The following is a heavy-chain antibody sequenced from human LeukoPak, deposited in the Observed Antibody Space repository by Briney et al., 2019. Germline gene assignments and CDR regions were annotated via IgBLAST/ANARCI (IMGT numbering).Heavy chain of an antibody. Sequence: SETLSLTCTVSGGSINSGGYYWTWIRQHPGKGLEWIGSIYYSGNTYYSPSLKSRVTISLDTSKNQFSLRLNSVTAADTAVYYCARAQVDDVLMVYAARAVDIWGQGTMVTVSS. D-gene: IGHD2-8*01. CDR2: IYYSGNT. J-gene: IGHJ3*02. CDR3: ARAQVDDVLMVYAARAVDI. V-gene: IGHV4-31*03. CDR1: GGSINSGGYY.